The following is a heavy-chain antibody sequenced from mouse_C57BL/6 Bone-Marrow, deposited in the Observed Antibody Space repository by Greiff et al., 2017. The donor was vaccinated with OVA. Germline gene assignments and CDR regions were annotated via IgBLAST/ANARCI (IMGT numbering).Heavy chain of an antibody. V-gene: IGHV5-9*01. Sequence: EVKVEESGGGLVKPGGSLKLSCAASGFTFSSYTMSWVRQTPEKRLEWVATISGGGGNTYYPDSVKGRFTISRDNAKNTLYLQMSSLRSEDTALYYCARERVVATRWYFDVWGTGTTVTVSS. CDR3: ARERVVATRWYFDV. D-gene: IGHD1-1*01. CDR2: ISGGGGNT. J-gene: IGHJ1*03. CDR1: GFTFSSYT.